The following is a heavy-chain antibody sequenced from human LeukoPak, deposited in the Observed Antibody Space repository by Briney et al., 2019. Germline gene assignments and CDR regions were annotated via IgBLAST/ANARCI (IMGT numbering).Heavy chain of an antibody. Sequence: SETLSLTCSVSGGSISSYYWSWIRQPPGKGLEWIGYNYYSGSTNYNPSLKSRVTISVDTSKNQFSLKLSSVTAADTAVYYCARRGDYYGMDVWGQGTTVTVSS. V-gene: IGHV4-59*08. J-gene: IGHJ6*02. CDR3: ARRGDYYGMDV. CDR2: NYYSGST. CDR1: GGSISSYY.